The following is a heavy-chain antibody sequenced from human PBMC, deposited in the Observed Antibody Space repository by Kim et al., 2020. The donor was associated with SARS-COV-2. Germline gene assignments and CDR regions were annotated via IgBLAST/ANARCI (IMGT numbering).Heavy chain of an antibody. J-gene: IGHJ3*02. D-gene: IGHD3-22*01. V-gene: IGHV3-49*02. Sequence: ASVKGRFTISRDDSKSSAYLQMNSLKTEDTAVYYCTRTIVVAHGADAFDIWGQETMVTVSS. CDR3: TRTIVVAHGADAFDI.